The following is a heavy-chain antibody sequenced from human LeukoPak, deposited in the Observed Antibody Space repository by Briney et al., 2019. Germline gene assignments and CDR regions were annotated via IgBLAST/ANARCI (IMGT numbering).Heavy chain of an antibody. J-gene: IGHJ4*02. CDR3: TRGAGWLIDY. CDR2: FHNSGTS. Sequence: PSETLSLTCTVSDDSISDYYRGWIRQPPGKGLEWIGYFHNSGTSTYNPSLKSRVTISADTSKNQFSPKLNSLTTADTAVYYCTRGAGWLIDYWGQGILVTVSS. D-gene: IGHD3-16*01. CDR1: DDSISDYY. V-gene: IGHV4-59*01.